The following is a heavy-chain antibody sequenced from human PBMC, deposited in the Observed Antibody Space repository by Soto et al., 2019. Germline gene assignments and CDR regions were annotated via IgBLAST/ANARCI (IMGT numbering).Heavy chain of an antibody. D-gene: IGHD4-4*01. CDR1: GYTFTSYG. Sequence: GASVKVSCKASGYTFTSYGISWVRQAPGQGLEWMGWISAYNGNTNYAQKLQGRVTMTTDTSTSTAYMELRSLRSDDTAVYYCARDHYSNYVWWFDPWGQGTLVTVSS. J-gene: IGHJ5*02. CDR3: ARDHYSNYVWWFDP. CDR2: ISAYNGNT. V-gene: IGHV1-18*01.